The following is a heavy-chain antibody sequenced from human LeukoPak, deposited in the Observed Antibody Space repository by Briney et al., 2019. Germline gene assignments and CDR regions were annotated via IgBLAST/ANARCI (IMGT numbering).Heavy chain of an antibody. CDR3: GLGDGYNHFDY. CDR1: GFTFSDYY. J-gene: IGHJ4*01. D-gene: IGHD5-24*01. Sequence: GALRLSCAASGFTFSDYYMSWLRQARGKGLEWVSYISSSGSTIYYADSVKGRFTISRDNAKNSLYLQMNSLRAEDTAVYYCGLGDGYNHFDYWGQGTLVTVSS. V-gene: IGHV3-11*04. CDR2: ISSSGSTI.